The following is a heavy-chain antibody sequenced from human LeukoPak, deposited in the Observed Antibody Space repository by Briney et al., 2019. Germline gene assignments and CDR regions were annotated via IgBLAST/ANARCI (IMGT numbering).Heavy chain of an antibody. CDR2: INHSGST. D-gene: IGHD3-10*01. V-gene: IGHV4-34*01. Sequence: SETLSLTCAVYGGSFSGYYWSWIRQPPGKGLEWIGEINHSGSTNYNPSLKSRVTISVDTSKNQFSLKLSSVTAADTAVYYCARAGYGSGSYSDYWGQGTLVTVSS. CDR3: ARAGYGSGSYSDY. CDR1: GGSFSGYY. J-gene: IGHJ4*02.